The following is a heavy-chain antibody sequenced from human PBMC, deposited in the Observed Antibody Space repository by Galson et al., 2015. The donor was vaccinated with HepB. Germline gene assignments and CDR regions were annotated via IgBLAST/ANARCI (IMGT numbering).Heavy chain of an antibody. CDR2: INAGNGNT. CDR1: GYTFTSYA. J-gene: IGHJ5*02. D-gene: IGHD2-2*01. V-gene: IGHV1-3*01. Sequence: SVKVSCKASGYTFTSYAMHWVRQAPGQRLEWMGWINAGNGNTKYSQKFQGGVTITRDTSASTACMELSSLRSEDTAVYYCARGRPASIVVVPAAIVEGWFDPWGQGTLVTVSS. CDR3: ARGRPASIVVVPAAIVEGWFDP.